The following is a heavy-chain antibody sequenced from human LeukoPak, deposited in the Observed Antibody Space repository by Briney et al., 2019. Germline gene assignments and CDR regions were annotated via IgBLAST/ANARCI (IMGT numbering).Heavy chain of an antibody. J-gene: IGHJ6*02. Sequence: SETLSLTCTVSGGSISSYYWSWIRQPPGKGLEWIGYIYYSGSTNYNPSLKSRVTISVDTSKNQFSLKLSSVTAADTAVYYCAREDGLYGMDVWGQGTTVTVS. CDR3: AREDGLYGMDV. V-gene: IGHV4-59*01. CDR2: IYYSGST. CDR1: GGSISSYY.